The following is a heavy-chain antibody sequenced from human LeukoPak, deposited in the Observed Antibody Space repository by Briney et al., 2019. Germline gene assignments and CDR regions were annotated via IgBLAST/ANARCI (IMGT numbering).Heavy chain of an antibody. CDR1: GFTFXSYW. CDR2: IKQDETEK. V-gene: IGHV3-7*01. CDR3: ARDFSGEFDY. Sequence: SLRLSCAXXGFTFXSYWMNWVRQAPGKGLEWVANIKQDETEKYYVDSVKGRFTISRDNAKNSLYLQMNSLRAEDTAVYYCARDFSGEFDYWGQGTLVTVSS. J-gene: IGHJ4*02. D-gene: IGHD3-10*01.